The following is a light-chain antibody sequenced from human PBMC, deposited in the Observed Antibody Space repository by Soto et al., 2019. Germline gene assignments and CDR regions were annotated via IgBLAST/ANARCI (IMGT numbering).Light chain of an antibody. V-gene: IGLV4-69*01. J-gene: IGLJ2*01. CDR3: QTWGAGIVL. CDR1: SGHTTYA. Sequence: QPVLTQSPSASASLGASVKLTCTLTSGHTTYAIAWHQLQPEKGPRYLMKLNSDGSHDKGDGIPDRFSGSSSGAERYLIISGLQSEDEADYYCQTWGAGIVLFGGGTKLTVL. CDR2: LNSDGSH.